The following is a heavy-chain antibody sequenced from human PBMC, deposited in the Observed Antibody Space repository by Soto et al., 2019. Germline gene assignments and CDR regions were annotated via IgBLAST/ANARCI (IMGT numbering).Heavy chain of an antibody. CDR2: ISSGSNYT. CDR1: GFTFSSYA. D-gene: IGHD3-10*01. Sequence: GGSLRLSCAASGFTFSSYAMSWVRQAPGKGLEWVSAISSGSNYTYYADSVKGRFTISRDNAKNSVYLQMNSLRAEDTALYYCARDFKESQYYYYCMDVWGKGTTVTVSS. V-gene: IGHV3-21*06. J-gene: IGHJ6*03. CDR3: ARDFKESQYYYYCMDV.